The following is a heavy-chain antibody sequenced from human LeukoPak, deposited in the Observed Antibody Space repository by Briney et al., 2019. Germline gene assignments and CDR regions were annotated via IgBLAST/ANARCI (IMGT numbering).Heavy chain of an antibody. CDR1: GFTFSGSA. Sequence: GGSLRLSCAASGFTFSGSAMHWVRQASGKGLEWVGRIRSKANSYATAYAASVKGRLTISRDDSKNTAYLQMNSLKTEDTAVYYCTLGRYSSGWYVDYWGQGTLVTVSS. V-gene: IGHV3-73*01. J-gene: IGHJ4*02. CDR2: IRSKANSYAT. D-gene: IGHD6-19*01. CDR3: TLGRYSSGWYVDY.